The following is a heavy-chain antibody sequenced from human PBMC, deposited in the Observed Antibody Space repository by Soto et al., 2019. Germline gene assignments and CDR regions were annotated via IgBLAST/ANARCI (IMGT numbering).Heavy chain of an antibody. CDR2: IYWDDDK. V-gene: IGHV2-5*02. CDR3: ANRRKEATNAFDI. CDR1: GFSFSTTGEA. Sequence: QITLKESGPTLVKPTQPLTLTCTFSGFSFSTTGEAVGWIRQPPGKALEWLALIYWDDDKRYSPSLNTRLTITKDTYKNQVVHTRTNMDPVDTATYYCANRRKEATNAFDIWGQGTMVTVSS. J-gene: IGHJ3*02.